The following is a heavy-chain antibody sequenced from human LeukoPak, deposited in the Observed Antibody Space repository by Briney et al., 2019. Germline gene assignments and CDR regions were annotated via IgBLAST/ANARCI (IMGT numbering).Heavy chain of an antibody. D-gene: IGHD3-22*01. V-gene: IGHV1-58*02. Sequence: ASVTVSCKASGFTFTSSAMQWVRQARGQRLEWIGWIVVGSGNTNYAQRFQETVTITRDMSTSTAYMELSSLRSEDTAVYYCAADTPYYDSSGYELGFDPWGQGTLVTVSS. CDR2: IVVGSGNT. CDR1: GFTFTSSA. CDR3: AADTPYYDSSGYELGFDP. J-gene: IGHJ5*02.